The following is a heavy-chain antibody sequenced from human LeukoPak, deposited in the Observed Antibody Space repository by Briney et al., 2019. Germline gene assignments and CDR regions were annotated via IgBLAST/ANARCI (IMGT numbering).Heavy chain of an antibody. CDR2: IYYSGST. V-gene: IGHV4-30-4*01. CDR1: GGSLSSGDYY. CDR3: ARARSGYSSGWYYFDY. Sequence: SETLSLTCTVSGGSLSSGDYYWSWIRPPPGKGLEWVGYIYYSGSTSYNPSLKSRITISVDTSKNQFSLKLSSVTAADTAVYYCARARSGYSSGWYYFDYWGQGTLVTVSS. D-gene: IGHD6-19*01. J-gene: IGHJ4*02.